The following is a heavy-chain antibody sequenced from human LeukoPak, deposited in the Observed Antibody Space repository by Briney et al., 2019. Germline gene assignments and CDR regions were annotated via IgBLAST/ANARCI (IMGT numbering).Heavy chain of an antibody. CDR1: GFTFSSYE. Sequence: GSLRLSCAASGFTFSSYEMNWVRQPPGKGLEWIGCIYYSGSTYYNASLKSRVTISVDTSKNQFSLKLSSVTAADTAVYYCARVKPRDYFDYWGQGTLVTVSS. V-gene: IGHV4-59*12. CDR3: ARVKPRDYFDY. CDR2: IYYSGST. J-gene: IGHJ4*02.